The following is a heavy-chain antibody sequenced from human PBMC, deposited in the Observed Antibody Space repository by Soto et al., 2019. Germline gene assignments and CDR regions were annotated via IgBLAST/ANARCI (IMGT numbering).Heavy chain of an antibody. CDR3: GSIGWGYDYVWGRYFDY. Sequence: EVHLVESGGGLVQPGGSLRLSCAASAFSFSSHWMSWVRQAPGKGLEWVANIKEDGSEKYYVDSVKGRFTISRDNAKNSVYLKLRSLRVEDTAVYECGSIGWGYDYVWGRYFDYWGQGTLVTVSS. D-gene: IGHD3-16*01. J-gene: IGHJ4*02. CDR2: IKEDGSEK. V-gene: IGHV3-7*01. CDR1: AFSFSSHW.